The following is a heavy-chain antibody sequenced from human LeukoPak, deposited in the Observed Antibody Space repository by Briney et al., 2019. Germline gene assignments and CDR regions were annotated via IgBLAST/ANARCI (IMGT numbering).Heavy chain of an antibody. Sequence: GGSLRLSCVASGFTFSRHGMNWVRQAPGKGLEWVSYISSSGSDIYYADSVKGRFTISRDNAKNSLYLQMNSLRAEDTAVYYCARDRRGSYFDYWGQGTLVTVSS. D-gene: IGHD3-16*01. CDR1: GFTFSRHG. J-gene: IGHJ4*02. V-gene: IGHV3-21*05. CDR3: ARDRRGSYFDY. CDR2: ISSSGSDI.